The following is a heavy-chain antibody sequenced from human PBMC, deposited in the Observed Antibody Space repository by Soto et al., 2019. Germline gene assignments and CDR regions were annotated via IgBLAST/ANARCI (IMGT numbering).Heavy chain of an antibody. V-gene: IGHV3-7*01. CDR1: GFTFSGYW. Sequence: GGSLRLCCIASGFTFSGYWMSWVRQTPGKGLEWVANVKQDGSDKQYVDSVRGRLTISRDNAKNSVFLQMNFLRAEDTAVYYCARTSVVVFDLWGQGTMVTVSS. CDR2: VKQDGSDK. J-gene: IGHJ3*01. D-gene: IGHD2-15*01. CDR3: ARTSVVVFDL.